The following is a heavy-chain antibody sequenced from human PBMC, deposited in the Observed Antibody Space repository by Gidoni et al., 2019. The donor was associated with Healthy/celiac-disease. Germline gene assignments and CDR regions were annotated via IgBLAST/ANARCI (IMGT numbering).Heavy chain of an antibody. D-gene: IGHD3-22*01. CDR2: IRWNSCSI. V-gene: IGHV3-9*01. Sequence: EVQLVESGGGLVQPGRSLRLSCEASGFPFADYAMPWVRQAPGTGLGWVSGIRWNSCSIGYADSVKGRFTISRDNVKNSLYLQMNSLRAEDTALYYCAKDIYQLLLREGSAFDIWGQGTMVTVSS. CDR3: AKDIYQLLLREGSAFDI. CDR1: GFPFADYA. J-gene: IGHJ3*02.